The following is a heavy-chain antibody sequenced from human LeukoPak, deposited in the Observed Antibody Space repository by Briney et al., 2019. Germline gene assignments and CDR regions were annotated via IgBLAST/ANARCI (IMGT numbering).Heavy chain of an antibody. D-gene: IGHD6-19*01. CDR2: MNPNSGNT. CDR3: ARGRVAGSGWKDAFDI. J-gene: IGHJ3*02. CDR1: VYTFTTYE. Sequence: ASLCVSPALSVYTFTTYEINSVGQAAGHGGGWWGGMNPNSGNTGYTQKLQGRVTMTRNTSRSTAYMELRSLRSEDTAVYYCARGRVAGSGWKDAFDIWGQGRMVTVSS. V-gene: IGHV1-8*01.